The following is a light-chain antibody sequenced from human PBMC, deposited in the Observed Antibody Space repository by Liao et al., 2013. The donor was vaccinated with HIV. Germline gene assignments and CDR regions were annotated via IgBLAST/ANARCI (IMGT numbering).Light chain of an antibody. Sequence: SYELTQPPSVSVSPGQTASITCSGDKLGDEYASWYQQKPGQSPVLVIYQDTRRPSGIPERFSGSISGNTATLTISGTQAMDEAAYFCQAWDSSADVVFGGGTKLTVL. CDR3: QAWDSSADVV. CDR1: KLGDEY. V-gene: IGLV3-1*01. CDR2: QDT. J-gene: IGLJ2*01.